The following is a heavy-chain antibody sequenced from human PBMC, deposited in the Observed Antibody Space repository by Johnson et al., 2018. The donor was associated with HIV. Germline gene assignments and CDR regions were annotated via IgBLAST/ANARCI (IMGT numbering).Heavy chain of an antibody. V-gene: IGHV3-20*04. CDR3: ARGYSGSSSWLSRDNAFDI. CDR1: GFTFDEYD. Sequence: VQLVESGGGVVRPGGSLRLSCAASGFTFDEYDMSWVRQGPGKGLEWVSGITWNGGGTGYADSVKGRFTISRDNSKNTLYLQMNSLRAEDTAVYYCARGYSGSSSWLSRDNAFDIWGQGTMVTVSS. CDR2: ITWNGGGT. J-gene: IGHJ3*02. D-gene: IGHD1-26*01.